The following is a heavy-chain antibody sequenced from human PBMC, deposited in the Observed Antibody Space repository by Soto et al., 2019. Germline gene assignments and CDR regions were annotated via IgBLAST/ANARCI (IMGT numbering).Heavy chain of an antibody. CDR3: ARDRYDILTARYYYGMDV. CDR2: ISYDGSNK. V-gene: IGHV3-30-3*01. Sequence: GGSLRLSCAASGFTFSSYAMHWVRQAPGKGLEWVAVISYDGSNKYYADSVKGRFTISRDNSKNTLYLQMNSLRAEDTAVYYCARDRYDILTARYYYGMDVWGQGTTVTVSS. CDR1: GFTFSSYA. J-gene: IGHJ6*02. D-gene: IGHD3-9*01.